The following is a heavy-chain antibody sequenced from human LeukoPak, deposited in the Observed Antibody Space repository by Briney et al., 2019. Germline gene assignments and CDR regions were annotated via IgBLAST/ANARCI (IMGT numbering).Heavy chain of an antibody. D-gene: IGHD3-22*01. J-gene: IGHJ4*02. CDR1: GFTFSSYA. CDR2: ISGSGGST. Sequence: GGSLRLSCAASGFTFSSYAMSWVRQAPGKGLEWVSAISGSGGSTYYADSVKGRFTISRDNSKNTLYLQMNSLRAEDTAVYYCAKDRYYYDSSGYYFDYWGQGTLVTVSS. V-gene: IGHV3-23*01. CDR3: AKDRYYYDSSGYYFDY.